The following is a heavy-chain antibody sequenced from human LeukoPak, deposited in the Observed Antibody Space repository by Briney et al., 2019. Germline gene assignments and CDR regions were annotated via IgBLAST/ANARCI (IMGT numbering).Heavy chain of an antibody. J-gene: IGHJ6*02. CDR1: GFTFSSYW. Sequence: GGSLRLSCAASGFTFSSYWMHWVRQAPGKGLVWVSRINSDGSSTSYADSVKGRFTISRDNAKNTLYLQMNSLRAEDMAVYYCARDLSSGHYYYYGMDVWGQGTTVTVSS. D-gene: IGHD6-19*01. CDR3: ARDLSSGHYYYYGMDV. V-gene: IGHV3-74*01. CDR2: INSDGSST.